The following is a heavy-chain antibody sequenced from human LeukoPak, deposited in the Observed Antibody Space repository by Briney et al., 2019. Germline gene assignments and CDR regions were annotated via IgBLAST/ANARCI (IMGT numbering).Heavy chain of an antibody. J-gene: IGHJ4*02. CDR2: ISSSSSYI. V-gene: IGHV3-21*01. CDR1: GFTFSSYS. CDR3: AREGVTADFDY. D-gene: IGHD2-21*02. Sequence: GGSLRLSCAASGFTFSSYSMNWVHQAPGKGLEWVSSISSSSSYIYYADSAKGQFTISRDNAKNSLYLQMNSLRAEDTAVYYCAREGVTADFDYWGQGTLVTVSS.